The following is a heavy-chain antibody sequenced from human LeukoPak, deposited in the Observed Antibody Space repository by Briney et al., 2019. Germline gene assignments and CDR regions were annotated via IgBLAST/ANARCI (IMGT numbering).Heavy chain of an antibody. Sequence: SETLSLTCVVSGGSLSSAHGWSWIRQPPGKGLEWIGYSQDSGCTNCNPSLKSRVTISVDTSKNQFFLKLSSVTAADTAVYYCARSGGGYYYYYGMDVWGQGTTVSVSS. CDR2: SQDSGCT. V-gene: IGHV4-61*01. CDR1: GGSLSSAHG. J-gene: IGHJ6*02. D-gene: IGHD3-16*01. CDR3: ARSGGGYYYYYGMDV.